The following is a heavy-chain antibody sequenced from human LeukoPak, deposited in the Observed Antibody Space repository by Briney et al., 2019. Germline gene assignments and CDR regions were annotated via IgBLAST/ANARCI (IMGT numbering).Heavy chain of an antibody. CDR1: GYTFIGHY. D-gene: IGHD3/OR15-3a*01. CDR3: ARIMEYYDFTPRGFDI. Sequence: ASVKVSCKASGYTFIGHYIHWVRQAPGQGLEWMGWMNPDSGGTNYAQKFQDRVTMNRDTSITTAYMELSRLTSDDTAIYYCARIMEYYDFTPRGFDIWGQGTMVAVSS. J-gene: IGHJ3*02. CDR2: MNPDSGGT. V-gene: IGHV1-2*02.